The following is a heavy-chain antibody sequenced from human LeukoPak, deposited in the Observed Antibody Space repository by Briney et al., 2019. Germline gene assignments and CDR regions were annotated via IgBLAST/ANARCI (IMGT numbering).Heavy chain of an antibody. CDR2: IYYSGST. Sequence: SETLSLTCTVSGGSISSSSYYWGWIRQPPGKGLEWIGSIYYSGSTYYNPSLKSRVTISVDTSKNQFSLKLSSVTAEDTAVYYCARDVYDSSGYYHDYWGQGTLVTVSS. D-gene: IGHD3-22*01. V-gene: IGHV4-39*07. CDR1: GGSISSSSYY. CDR3: ARDVYDSSGYYHDY. J-gene: IGHJ4*02.